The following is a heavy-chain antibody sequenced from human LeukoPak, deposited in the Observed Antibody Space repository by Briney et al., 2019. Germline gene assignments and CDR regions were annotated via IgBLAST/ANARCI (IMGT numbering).Heavy chain of an antibody. CDR2: IYYSGST. V-gene: IGHV4-61*01. Sequence: SETLSLTCTVSGGSVSSGSYYWSWIRQPPGKGLEWIGYIYYSGSTNYNPSLKSRVTISVDTSKNQFPLKLSSVTAADTAVYYCARYDDIAAAGTYWGQGTLVTVSS. D-gene: IGHD6-13*01. J-gene: IGHJ4*02. CDR1: GGSVSSGSYY. CDR3: ARYDDIAAAGTY.